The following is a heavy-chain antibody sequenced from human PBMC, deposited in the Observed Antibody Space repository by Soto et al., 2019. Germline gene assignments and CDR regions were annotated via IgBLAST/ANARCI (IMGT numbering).Heavy chain of an antibody. J-gene: IGHJ4*02. Sequence: SETLSLTCTVSGGSISSVGYYWSWIRQHPGKGLEWIGYIYYSGSTYYNPSLKSRVTISVETSKNQFSLKLSSVTAADTAVYYCARAGYSGYVSGLSSFDYWGQGTLVTVSS. D-gene: IGHD5-12*01. CDR2: IYYSGST. CDR3: ARAGYSGYVSGLSSFDY. CDR1: GGSISSVGYY. V-gene: IGHV4-31*03.